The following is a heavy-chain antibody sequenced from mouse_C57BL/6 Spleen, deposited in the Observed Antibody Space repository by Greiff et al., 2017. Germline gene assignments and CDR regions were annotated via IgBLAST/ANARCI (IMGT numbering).Heavy chain of an antibody. J-gene: IGHJ3*01. V-gene: IGHV1-42*01. CDR2: INPSTGGT. D-gene: IGHD2-3*01. CDR3: ARLGDGYFFAY. CDR1: GYSFTGYY. Sequence: VQLQQSGPELVKPGASVKISCKASGYSFTGYYMNWVKQSPEKSLEWIGEINPSTGGTTYNQKFKAKATLTVDKSSSTAYMQLKSLTSEDSAVYYCARLGDGYFFAYWGQGTLVTVSA.